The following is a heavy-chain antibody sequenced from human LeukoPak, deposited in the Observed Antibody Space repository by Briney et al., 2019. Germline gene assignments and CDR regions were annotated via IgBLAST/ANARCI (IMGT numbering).Heavy chain of an antibody. D-gene: IGHD2-2*01. CDR1: GGSISSSSYY. CDR2: IYYSGST. Sequence: PSETLSLTCTVSGGSISSSSYYWGWIRQPPGKGLEWIGSIYYSGSTYYNPSLKSRVTISVDTSKNQFSLKLSSVTAADTAVYYCARRTLVVPAAIIWGQGTLVTVSS. V-gene: IGHV4-39*01. CDR3: ARRTLVVPAAII. J-gene: IGHJ4*02.